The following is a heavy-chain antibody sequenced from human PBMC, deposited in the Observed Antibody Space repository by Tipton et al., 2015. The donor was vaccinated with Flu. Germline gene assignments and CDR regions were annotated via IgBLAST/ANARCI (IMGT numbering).Heavy chain of an antibody. CDR1: GGSLDSYY. CDR2: IFYSGST. J-gene: IGHJ3*02. D-gene: IGHD5-18*01. Sequence: TLSLTCAVSGGSLDSYYWSWIRQPPGKGLEYIGYIFYSGSTNYNPSLKSRVTISVDTTKNQFSLKLSSVTAADTAVYYCARETGWGYSYASHGPHFDIWGQGTMVTVSS. V-gene: IGHV4-59*01. CDR3: ARETGWGYSYASHGPHFDI.